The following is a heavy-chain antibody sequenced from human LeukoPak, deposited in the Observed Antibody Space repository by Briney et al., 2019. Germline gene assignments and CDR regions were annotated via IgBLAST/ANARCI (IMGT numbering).Heavy chain of an antibody. D-gene: IGHD5-12*01. CDR2: IKQDGSEK. J-gene: IGHJ4*02. CDR1: GFTFSSYW. CDR3: ARDRGYSGYDPEGFDY. Sequence: PGGSLRLSCAASGFTFSSYWMSWVRQAPGKGLEWVANIKQDGSEKYYVDSVKGRFTISRDNAKNSLHLQMNSLRAEDTAVYYCARDRGYSGYDPEGFDYWGQGTLVTVSS. V-gene: IGHV3-7*01.